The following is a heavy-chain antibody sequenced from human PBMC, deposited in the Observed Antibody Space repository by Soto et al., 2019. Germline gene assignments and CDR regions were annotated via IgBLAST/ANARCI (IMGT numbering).Heavy chain of an antibody. V-gene: IGHV3-9*01. Sequence: GGSLRLSCAASGFTFDDYAMHWVRQAPGKGLEWVSGISWNNGSIGYADSVKGRFTISRDNAKNSLYLQMNSLRAEDTALYYCAKAVVTTVVTDAIDIWGQGTMVTVSS. J-gene: IGHJ3*02. CDR1: GFTFDDYA. CDR2: ISWNNGSI. CDR3: AKAVVTTVVTDAIDI. D-gene: IGHD4-17*01.